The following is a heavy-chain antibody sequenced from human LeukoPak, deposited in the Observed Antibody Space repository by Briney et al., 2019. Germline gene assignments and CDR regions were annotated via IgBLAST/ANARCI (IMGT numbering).Heavy chain of an antibody. CDR3: TRGGRNTSYYWYY. V-gene: IGHV3-7*01. CDR1: GFTFSSYW. J-gene: IGHJ4*02. CDR2: IKQDGAET. Sequence: PGGSLRLSCAASGFTFSSYWMSWVRQAPGKGLEWVANIKQDGAETYYVDSVRGRFTISRDNAENSVYLRMNSLRDEDTAVYYCTRGGRNTSYYWYYWGQGTLVTVSS. D-gene: IGHD1-26*01.